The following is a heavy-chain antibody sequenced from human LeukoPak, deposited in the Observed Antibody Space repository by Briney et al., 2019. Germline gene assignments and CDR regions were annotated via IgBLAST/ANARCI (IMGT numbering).Heavy chain of an antibody. CDR2: IYYSGST. CDR1: GGSISSNSCY. Sequence: SETLYLTCTVSGGSISSNSCYWGWIRQPPGKGLEWMGSIYYSGSTYYNPSLKSRVTISVDTSKNQFSLKLSSVTAADTAVYYCASQQWLLDYWGQGTLVTVSS. CDR3: ASQQWLLDY. V-gene: IGHV4-39*01. D-gene: IGHD5-12*01. J-gene: IGHJ4*02.